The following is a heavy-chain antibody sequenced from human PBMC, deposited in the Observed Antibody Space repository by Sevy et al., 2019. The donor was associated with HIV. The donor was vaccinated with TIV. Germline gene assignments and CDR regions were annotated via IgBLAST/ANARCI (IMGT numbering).Heavy chain of an antibody. CDR1: GASISGYY. Sequence: SETLSLTCTVSGASISGYYWSWIRQPPGKGLEWIGYIFYRRSTHYSPSLKSRVTISVDTSKNQFSLRLSSMTAADTAVYYCARASPNYCYGMDLWGQGTTVTVSS. CDR3: ARASPNYCYGMDL. V-gene: IGHV4-59*01. J-gene: IGHJ6*02. CDR2: IFYRRST.